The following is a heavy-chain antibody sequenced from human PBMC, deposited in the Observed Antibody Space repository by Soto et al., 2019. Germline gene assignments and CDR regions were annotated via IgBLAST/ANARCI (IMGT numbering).Heavy chain of an antibody. V-gene: IGHV1-69*13. CDR3: ARDERGYSRYYGMDV. J-gene: IGHJ6*02. D-gene: IGHD5-18*01. CDR1: GGTFSSYA. CDR2: IIPIFGTA. Sequence: SVKVSCKASGGTFSSYAISWVRQAPGQGLEWMGGIIPIFGTANYAQKFQGRVTITADESTSTAYMELSSLRSEDTAVYYCARDERGYSRYYGMDVWGQGTTVTVSS.